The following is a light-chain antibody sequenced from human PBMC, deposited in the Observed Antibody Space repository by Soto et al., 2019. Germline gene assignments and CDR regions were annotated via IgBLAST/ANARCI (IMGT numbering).Light chain of an antibody. CDR2: EVV. V-gene: IGLV2-18*02. CDR3: SSYTSSATLV. CDR1: SSDVGNYNR. J-gene: IGLJ2*01. Sequence: QSALTQPPSVSGSPGQSVTISCTGTSSDVGNYNRVSWYQQPPGTAPKLMIYEVVNRPSGVPDRFSGSKSGNTASLTISGLQAEDEADYFCSSYTSSATLVFGGGTKVTVL.